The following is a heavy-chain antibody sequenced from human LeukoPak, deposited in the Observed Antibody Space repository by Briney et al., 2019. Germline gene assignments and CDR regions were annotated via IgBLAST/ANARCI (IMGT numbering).Heavy chain of an antibody. Sequence: SQTLSLTCAISGDSVSSISVAWNWIRQSPSRGLEWLGRTYYRSKWYYEYAVSVKGRININPDPSKSQFSLQLNSVTPEDTAVYYCALARSEYHYGMDVWGQGTTVTVSS. CDR2: TYYRSKWYY. CDR1: GDSVSSISVA. J-gene: IGHJ6*02. CDR3: ALARSEYHYGMDV. V-gene: IGHV6-1*01.